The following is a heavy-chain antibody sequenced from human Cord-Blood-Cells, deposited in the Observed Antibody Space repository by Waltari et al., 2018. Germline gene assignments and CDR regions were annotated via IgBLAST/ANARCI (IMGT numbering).Heavy chain of an antibody. J-gene: IGHJ2*01. D-gene: IGHD7-27*01. CDR1: GYTFTSYA. CDR2: INAGNGNT. CDR3: ARVDWGSWYFDL. V-gene: IGHV1-3*01. Sequence: QVQLVQSGAEVKKPGASVKVSCKASGYTFTSYAMHWVRQAPGQRLEWMGWINAGNGNTKYSQKFQGRVTITRDTSASTAYMELSSLRSEDTAVYYCARVDWGSWYFDLWGRGTLVTVSS.